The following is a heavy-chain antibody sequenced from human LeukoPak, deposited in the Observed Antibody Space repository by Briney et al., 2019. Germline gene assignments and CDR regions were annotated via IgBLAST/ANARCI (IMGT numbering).Heavy chain of an antibody. CDR1: GYTFTSYD. CDR3: ARDVADTAMVHFDY. CDR2: MNPNSGNT. J-gene: IGHJ4*02. D-gene: IGHD5-18*01. V-gene: IGHV1-8*01. Sequence: ASVKVSCKASGYTFTSYDINWVRQATGQGLEWMGWMNPNSGNTGYAQKFQGRVTMTRNTSISTAYMELSSLRSEDTAVYYCARDVADTAMVHFDYWGQGTLVTVSS.